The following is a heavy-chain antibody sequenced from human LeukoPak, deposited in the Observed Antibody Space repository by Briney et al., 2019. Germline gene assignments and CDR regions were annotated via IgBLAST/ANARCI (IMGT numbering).Heavy chain of an antibody. J-gene: IGHJ4*02. V-gene: IGHV3-53*01. CDR3: AKAPYGSGSSTFDY. CDR1: GFTVSTNY. Sequence: GGSLRLSCAASGFTVSTNYMSWVRQAPGKGLEWVSVIYSGGTTYYADSVKGRFTISRDNSKNTLYLQMNSLRAEDTAVYYCAKAPYGSGSSTFDYWGQGTLVTVSS. D-gene: IGHD3-10*01. CDR2: IYSGGTT.